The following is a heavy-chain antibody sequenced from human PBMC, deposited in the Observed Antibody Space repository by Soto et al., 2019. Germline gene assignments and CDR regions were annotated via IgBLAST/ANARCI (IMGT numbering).Heavy chain of an antibody. D-gene: IGHD1-26*01. CDR3: ARNSGSYPRLNYYGMDV. V-gene: IGHV1-69*02. Sequence: SVKVSCKASGGTFSSYTISWVRQAPGQGLEWMGRIIPILGIANYAQKFQGRVTITADKSTSTAYMELSSLRSEDTAVYYCARNSGSYPRLNYYGMDVWGQGTTVTVSS. J-gene: IGHJ6*02. CDR2: IIPILGIA. CDR1: GGTFSSYT.